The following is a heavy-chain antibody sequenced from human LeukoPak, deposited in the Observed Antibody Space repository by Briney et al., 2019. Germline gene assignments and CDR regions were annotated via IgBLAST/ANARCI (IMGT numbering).Heavy chain of an antibody. J-gene: IGHJ3*02. CDR2: ISSSGSTI. D-gene: IGHD3-3*01. Sequence: GGSLRLSCAASGFTFSDYYMSWIRQAPGKGLEWVSYISSSGSTIYYADSVKGRFTISRDSAKNSLYLQMNSLRAEDTAVYYCARGGYDFWSGYYWNDAFDIWGQGTMVTVSS. V-gene: IGHV3-11*01. CDR3: ARGGYDFWSGYYWNDAFDI. CDR1: GFTFSDYY.